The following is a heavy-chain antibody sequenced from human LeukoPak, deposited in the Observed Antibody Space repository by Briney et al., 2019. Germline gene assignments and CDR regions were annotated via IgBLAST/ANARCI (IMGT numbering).Heavy chain of an antibody. CDR2: IYYSGST. V-gene: IGHV4-39*07. CDR3: ARDGIAVAGYEENWFDP. Sequence: SETLSLTCTASGGSISSSSYYWGWIRQPPGKGLEWIGSIYYSGSTYYNPSLKSRVTISVDTSKNHFSLKLSSVTAADTAVYYCARDGIAVAGYEENWFDPWGQGTLVTVSS. CDR1: GGSISSSSYY. D-gene: IGHD6-19*01. J-gene: IGHJ5*02.